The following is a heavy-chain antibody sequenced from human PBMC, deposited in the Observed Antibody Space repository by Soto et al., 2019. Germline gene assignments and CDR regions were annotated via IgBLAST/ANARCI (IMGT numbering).Heavy chain of an antibody. CDR2: IYYSGST. D-gene: IGHD1-1*01. CDR3: ARDQLEGNWFDP. Sequence: SETLSLTCTVSGVSISRYYWNWIRQPPGKGLEWIGYIYYSGSTNYNPSLKSRVTISVDTSKNQFSLKLSSVTAADTAVYYCARDQLEGNWFDPWGQGTLVTVSS. J-gene: IGHJ5*02. V-gene: IGHV4-59*12. CDR1: GVSISRYY.